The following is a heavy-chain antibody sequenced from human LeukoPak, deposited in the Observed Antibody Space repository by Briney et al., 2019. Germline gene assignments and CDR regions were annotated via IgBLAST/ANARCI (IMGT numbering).Heavy chain of an antibody. CDR3: TTDFYYDSSGSFDY. V-gene: IGHV3-15*04. J-gene: IGHJ4*02. D-gene: IGHD3-22*01. CDR2: IESKTDGGTT. Sequence: GGSLRLSCAASGFTFSNAWMSWVRQAPGKGLEWVGRIESKTDGGTTDYAAPVKGRFTISRDDSKNTLYLQMNSLKTEDTAVYYCTTDFYYDSSGSFDYWGQGTLVTVSS. CDR1: GFTFSNAW.